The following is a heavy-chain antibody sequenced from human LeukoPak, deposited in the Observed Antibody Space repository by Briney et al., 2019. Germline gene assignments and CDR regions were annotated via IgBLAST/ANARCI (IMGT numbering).Heavy chain of an antibody. J-gene: IGHJ4*02. CDR2: VHSSGST. D-gene: IGHD3-9*01. CDR1: GGSISSFF. Sequence: SETLSLTCTVSGGSISSFFWSWIRQPPGKGLEWIGYVHSSGSTKYNPSLKRRLIISVDMSKNQFSLKLRSVSVADTAVYYCARLAPGNYDILTGDPKVVFDYWGQGALVTVSS. V-gene: IGHV4-59*01. CDR3: ARLAPGNYDILTGDPKVVFDY.